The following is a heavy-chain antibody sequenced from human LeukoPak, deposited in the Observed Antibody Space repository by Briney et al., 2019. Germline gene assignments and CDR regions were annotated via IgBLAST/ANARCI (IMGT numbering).Heavy chain of an antibody. V-gene: IGHV3-23*01. Sequence: GGSLRLSCAASGFSFSSYGMSWVRKAPGKGLDWVSAISASGGSTYYADSVKGRFTISRDNSKNTLYLQMNSLRAEDTAVYYCAKIRSSSWYSDYWGQGTLVTVSS. CDR3: AKIRSSSWYSDY. CDR2: ISASGGST. D-gene: IGHD6-13*01. CDR1: GFSFSSYG. J-gene: IGHJ4*02.